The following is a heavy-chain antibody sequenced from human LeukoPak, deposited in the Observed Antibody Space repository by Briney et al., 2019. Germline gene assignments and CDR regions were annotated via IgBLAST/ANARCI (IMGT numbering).Heavy chain of an antibody. CDR1: GGSISSYY. CDR3: ARGGIVATIPDFDY. V-gene: IGHV4-59*01. CDR2: IYYSGST. Sequence: SETLSLTCTVSGGSISSYYWSWIRPPPGKGLEWIGYIYYSGSTNYNPSLKSRVTISVDTSKNQFSLKLSSVTAADTAVYYCARGGIVATIPDFDYWGQGTLVTVSS. J-gene: IGHJ4*02. D-gene: IGHD5-12*01.